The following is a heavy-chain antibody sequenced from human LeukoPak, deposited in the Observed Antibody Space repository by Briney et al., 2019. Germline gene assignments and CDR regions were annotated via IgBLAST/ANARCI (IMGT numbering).Heavy chain of an antibody. J-gene: IGHJ4*02. CDR2: IKQDGSEK. Sequence: GGSLRLSCVASGFTFSSYWVTWVRQAPGKGLEWVGNIKQDGSEKYYMDSVKGRFTISRDNSKDTLYLQMNSLRAEDTAIYYCAKGPFFYYDASGYNYFESWGQGTLVTVSS. V-gene: IGHV3-7*03. CDR1: GFTFSSYW. CDR3: AKGPFFYYDASGYNYFES. D-gene: IGHD3-22*01.